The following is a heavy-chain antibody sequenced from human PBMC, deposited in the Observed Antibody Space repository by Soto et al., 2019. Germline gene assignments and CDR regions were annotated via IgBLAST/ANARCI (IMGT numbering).Heavy chain of an antibody. Sequence: EVQLLESGGGLVQPGGSLRLSCAVSGFSYSTYGATWVRQAPGKRLEWVCGVSGGSGATHYRDSVWGRFTITGAESRNAVNLQMQSLRVEETAVYYCTRWTGDGDLWGQGTLVTV. CDR3: TRWTGDGDL. CDR2: VSGGSGAT. CDR1: GFSYSTYG. J-gene: IGHJ4*02. V-gene: IGHV3-23*01.